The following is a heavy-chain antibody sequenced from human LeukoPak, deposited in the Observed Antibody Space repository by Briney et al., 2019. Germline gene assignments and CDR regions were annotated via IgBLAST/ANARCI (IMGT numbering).Heavy chain of an antibody. D-gene: IGHD6-13*01. J-gene: IGHJ5*02. CDR1: GGSISSNIYF. V-gene: IGHV4-39*07. Sequence: SETLSLTCTVSGGSISSNIYFWGWIRQTPEKGLEWIGNIYFSGATYYNPSLKSRVTISVDTSKNQFSLKLSSVTAADTAVYYCARRYSRGFDPWGQGTLVTVSS. CDR2: IYFSGAT. CDR3: ARRYSRGFDP.